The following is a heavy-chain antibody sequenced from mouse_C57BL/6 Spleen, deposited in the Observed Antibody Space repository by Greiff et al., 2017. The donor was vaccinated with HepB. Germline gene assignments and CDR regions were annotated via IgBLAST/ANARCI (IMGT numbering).Heavy chain of an antibody. Sequence: EVQLQQSGPGLVKPSQSLSLTCSVTGYSITSGYYWNWIRQFPGNKLEWMGYISYDGSNNYNPSLKNRISITRDTSKNQFFLKLNSVTTEDTATYYCAREGLLRWDFDYWGQGTTLTVSS. J-gene: IGHJ2*01. CDR2: ISYDGSN. V-gene: IGHV3-6*01. D-gene: IGHD1-1*01. CDR3: AREGLLRWDFDY. CDR1: GYSITSGYY.